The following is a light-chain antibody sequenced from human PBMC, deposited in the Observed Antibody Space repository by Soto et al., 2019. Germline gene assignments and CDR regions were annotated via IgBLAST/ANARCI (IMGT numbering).Light chain of an antibody. CDR2: GAS. CDR3: QQSFISLGT. J-gene: IGKJ1*01. V-gene: IGKV1-5*01. CDR1: QSISSW. Sequence: DIQMTQSPSTLSASLGDRVTITCRASQSISSWLAWYQQKPGKAPRLLIYGASSRPTGVPARFSGSGSGTEFTLTISSLEREDFAIYYCQQSFISLGTFGRGTKVDIK.